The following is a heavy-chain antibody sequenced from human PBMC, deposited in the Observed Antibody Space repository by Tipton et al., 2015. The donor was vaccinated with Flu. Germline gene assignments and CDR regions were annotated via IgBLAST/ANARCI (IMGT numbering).Heavy chain of an antibody. CDR1: SGSIRGHY. CDR2: FFYGGSS. J-gene: IGHJ4*02. V-gene: IGHV4-59*11. CDR3: PWGDTGGYYFDY. Sequence: TLSLTCTVSSGSIRGHYWSWIRQSPGKGLEWIGYFFYGGSSNYNPSLKSRVTMSLDTSKSQFSLKVDSVTAADTAWYYCPWGDTGGYYFDYWGQGILVTVSS. D-gene: IGHD2-8*02.